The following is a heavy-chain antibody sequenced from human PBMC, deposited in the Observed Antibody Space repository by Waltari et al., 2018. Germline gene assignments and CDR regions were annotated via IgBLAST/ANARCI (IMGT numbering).Heavy chain of an antibody. CDR3: ARVPYYDFWSGYRSPDAFDI. Sequence: QVQLVQSGAEVKKPGSSVKVSCKASGGTFSSYAISWVRQPPGQGLEWMGGIIPILGIANYAQKFQGRVTITADESTSTAYMELSSLRSEDTAVYYCARVPYYDFWSGYRSPDAFDIWGQGTMVTVSS. D-gene: IGHD3-3*01. CDR1: GGTFSSYA. CDR2: IIPILGIA. J-gene: IGHJ3*02. V-gene: IGHV1-69*04.